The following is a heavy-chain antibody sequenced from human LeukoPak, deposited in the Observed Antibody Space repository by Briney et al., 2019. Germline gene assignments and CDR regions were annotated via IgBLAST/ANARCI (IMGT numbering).Heavy chain of an antibody. CDR2: ISYDGSNK. J-gene: IGHJ4*02. CDR3: ARDLWLAVAATDY. D-gene: IGHD2-15*01. CDR1: GFTFSSYG. V-gene: IGHV3-30*03. Sequence: GGSLRLSCAAAGFTFSSYGMHWVRQAPGKGLEWVAVISYDGSNKYYADSVKGRFTISRDNARNSLYLQMNSLRAEDTALYYCARDLWLAVAATDYWGQGTLVTVSS.